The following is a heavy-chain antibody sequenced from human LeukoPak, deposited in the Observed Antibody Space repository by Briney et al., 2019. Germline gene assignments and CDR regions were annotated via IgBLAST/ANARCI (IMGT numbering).Heavy chain of an antibody. CDR3: AKAPWGELLQFHY. V-gene: IGHV3-33*06. J-gene: IGHJ4*02. CDR2: IWYDGSNK. D-gene: IGHD1-26*01. CDR1: GFTFSSYG. Sequence: GGSLRLSCAASGFTFSSYGMHWVRQAPGKGLEWVAVIWYDGSNKYYADSVKGRFTISRDNSKNTLYLQMNSLRAEDTAVYCCAKAPWGELLQFHYWGQGTLVTVSS.